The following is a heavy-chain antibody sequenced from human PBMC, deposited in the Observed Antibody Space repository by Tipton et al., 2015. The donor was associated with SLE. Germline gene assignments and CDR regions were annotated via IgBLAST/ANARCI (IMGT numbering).Heavy chain of an antibody. V-gene: IGHV3-7*01. D-gene: IGHD4-17*01. J-gene: IGHJ3*02. CDR1: GFIFSSYW. CDR3: AREAGAHDYGDYGDDAFDI. Sequence: SLRLSCAASGFIFSSYWMSWVRQAPGKGLEWVANIQQDGSEKYYVDSVKGRFTISRDNAKNSLFLQMNSLRVEDTAVYYCAREAGAHDYGDYGDDAFDIWSQGTMVTVSS. CDR2: IQQDGSEK.